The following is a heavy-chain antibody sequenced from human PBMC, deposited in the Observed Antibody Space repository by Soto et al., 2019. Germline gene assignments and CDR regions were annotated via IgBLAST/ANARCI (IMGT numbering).Heavy chain of an antibody. CDR3: ARSRLVRGVTHYYYFYGMDL. CDR1: GYTFTSYY. J-gene: IGHJ6*02. D-gene: IGHD3-10*01. Sequence: ASVKVSCKASGYTFTSYYMHWVRQAPGQGLEWMGIINPSGGSTSYAQKFQGRVTMTRDTSTSTVYMELSSLRSEDTAVYYCARSRLVRGVTHYYYFYGMDLWGQGTTVTVSS. V-gene: IGHV1-46*01. CDR2: INPSGGST.